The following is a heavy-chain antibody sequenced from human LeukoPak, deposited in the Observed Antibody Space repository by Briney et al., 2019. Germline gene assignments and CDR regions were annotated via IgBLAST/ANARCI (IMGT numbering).Heavy chain of an antibody. CDR1: GLTLSTYV. CDR3: ARGGGETSSGQLFDY. Sequence: GGSLRLSRAASGLTLSTYVMQWVRQAPGKGLKWVTIISYDGTDPYYADSVKGRFTISRDNSKNTLYLQMNSEKPEDTAVYYCARGGGETSSGQLFDYWGQGALVTVSS. J-gene: IGHJ4*02. V-gene: IGHV3-30*03. D-gene: IGHD6-19*01. CDR2: ISYDGTDP.